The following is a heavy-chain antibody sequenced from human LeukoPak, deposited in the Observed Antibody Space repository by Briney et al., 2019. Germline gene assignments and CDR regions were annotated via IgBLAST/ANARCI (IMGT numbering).Heavy chain of an antibody. V-gene: IGHV4-59*01. D-gene: IGHD1-14*01. CDR1: GGSISTYY. CDR3: ARGLNNRKSGRRFDVFEI. Sequence: PSETLSLTCTVSGGSISTYYWSWLRQPPGKGLEWIGYVYYSGSTNYNPSLKSRVTISADTSKNQFSLRLTSVTAADTAVYYCARGLNNRKSGRRFDVFEIWGQGTMVTVSS. J-gene: IGHJ3*02. CDR2: VYYSGST.